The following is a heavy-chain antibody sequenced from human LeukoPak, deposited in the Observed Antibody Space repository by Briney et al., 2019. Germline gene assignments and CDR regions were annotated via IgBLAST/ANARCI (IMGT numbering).Heavy chain of an antibody. CDR2: INHSGST. CDR3: ARVNRHLVRGVKYYYYYMDV. J-gene: IGHJ6*03. CDR1: GGSFSGYY. Sequence: PSETLSLTCAVYGGSFSGYYWSWIRQPPGKGREWIGEINHSGSTNYNPSLKSRVTISVDTSKNQFSLKLSSVTAADTAVYYCARVNRHLVRGVKYYYYYMDVWGKGTTVTISS. V-gene: IGHV4-34*01. D-gene: IGHD3-10*01.